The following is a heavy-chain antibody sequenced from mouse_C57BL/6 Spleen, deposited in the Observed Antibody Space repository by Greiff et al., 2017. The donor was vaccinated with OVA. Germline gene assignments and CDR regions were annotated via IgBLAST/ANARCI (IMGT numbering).Heavy chain of an antibody. D-gene: IGHD2-3*01. V-gene: IGHV1-54*01. Sequence: QVQLQQPGAELVRPGTSVKVSCKASGYAFTNYLIEWVKQRPGQGLEWIGVINPGSGGTNYNEKFKGKATLTADKSSSTAYMQLSSLTSEDSAVYFCARIDGPFDYWGQGTTLTVSS. CDR3: ARIDGPFDY. CDR2: INPGSGGT. CDR1: GYAFTNYL. J-gene: IGHJ2*01.